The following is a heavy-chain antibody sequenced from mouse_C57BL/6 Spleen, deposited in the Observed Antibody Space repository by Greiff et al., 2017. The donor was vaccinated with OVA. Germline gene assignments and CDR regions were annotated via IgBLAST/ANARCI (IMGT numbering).Heavy chain of an antibody. CDR1: SYTFTSYT. J-gene: IGHJ2*01. CDR3: SYYYGSSYAFDY. Sequence: QVQLQQSGAELARPGASVKMSCKASSYTFTSYTMHWVKQRPGQGLEWIGYINPSSGYTKYNQKFKDKATLTADKSSSTAYMQLSSLTSEDSAVYYCSYYYGSSYAFDYWGQGTTLTVSS. V-gene: IGHV1-4*01. CDR2: INPSSGYT. D-gene: IGHD1-1*01.